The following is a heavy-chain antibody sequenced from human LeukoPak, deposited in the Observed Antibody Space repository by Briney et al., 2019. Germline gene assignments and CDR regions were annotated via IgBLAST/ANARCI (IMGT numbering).Heavy chain of an antibody. J-gene: IGHJ4*02. CDR1: GFTFSSYS. CDR3: ARAKVDCSSTSCRAYYLDY. Sequence: GGSLRLSCAASGFTFSSYSMNWVRQAPGKGLEWVSSISSSSSYIYSADSVEGRFIISSDNAKNSLYLQMNSLRAEDTAVYYCARAKVDCSSTSCRAYYLDYWGQGTLVTVSS. CDR2: ISSSSSYI. D-gene: IGHD2-2*01. V-gene: IGHV3-21*06.